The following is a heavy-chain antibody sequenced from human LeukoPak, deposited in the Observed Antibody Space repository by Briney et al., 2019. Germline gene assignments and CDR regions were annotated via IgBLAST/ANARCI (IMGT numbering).Heavy chain of an antibody. CDR2: INPNSGGT. D-gene: IGHD1-26*01. Sequence: ASVKLSCKASGYTFTGYYMHWVRQAPGQGLEWMGRINPNSGGTNYAQKFQGRVTMTRDTSISTAYMELSRLRSDDTAVYYCARDGGRYSASDAFDIWGQGTMVTVSS. CDR1: GYTFTGYY. CDR3: ARDGGRYSASDAFDI. V-gene: IGHV1-2*06. J-gene: IGHJ3*02.